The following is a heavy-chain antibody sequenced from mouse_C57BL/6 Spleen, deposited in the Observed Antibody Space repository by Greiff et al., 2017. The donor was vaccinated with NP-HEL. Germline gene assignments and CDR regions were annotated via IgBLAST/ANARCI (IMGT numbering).Heavy chain of an antibody. J-gene: IGHJ1*03. D-gene: IGHD1-1*01. CDR1: GYTFTSYW. Sequence: VQLQQPGTELVKPGASVKLSCKASGYTFTSYWMHWVKQRPGQGLEWIGNINPSNGGTNYNEKFKIKATLTVDKSSSTAYMQLSSLTSENYAVYYCARAHYYGSPYWYFDVWGTGTTVTVSS. V-gene: IGHV1-53*01. CDR3: ARAHYYGSPYWYFDV. CDR2: INPSNGGT.